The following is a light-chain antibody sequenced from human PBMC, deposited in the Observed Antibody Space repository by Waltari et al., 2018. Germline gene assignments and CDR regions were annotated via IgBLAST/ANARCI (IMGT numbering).Light chain of an antibody. CDR1: SSDVGGYNY. CDR2: DVR. V-gene: IGLV2-14*03. Sequence: QSALTQPASVSGSPGQSITISCTGTSSDVGGYNYFSWYQQHPGTVPYLLLFDVRYPPSGVSNRFSGSKSGNTASLTISGLQAEDESDYYCCSFTSRSTWVFGGGTKLTVL. CDR3: CSFTSRSTWV. J-gene: IGLJ3*02.